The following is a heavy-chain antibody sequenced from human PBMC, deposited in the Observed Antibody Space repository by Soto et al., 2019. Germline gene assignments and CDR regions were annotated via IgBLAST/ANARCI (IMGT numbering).Heavy chain of an antibody. D-gene: IGHD5-12*01. Sequence: SETLSLTCAVYGGSFSGYYWSWIRQPPGKGLEWIGEINHSESTNYNPSLKSRVTISVDTSKNQFSLKLSSVTAADTAVYYCARVEATRTWYYFDYWGQGTLVTVSS. CDR2: INHSEST. J-gene: IGHJ4*02. CDR3: ARVEATRTWYYFDY. V-gene: IGHV4-34*01. CDR1: GGSFSGYY.